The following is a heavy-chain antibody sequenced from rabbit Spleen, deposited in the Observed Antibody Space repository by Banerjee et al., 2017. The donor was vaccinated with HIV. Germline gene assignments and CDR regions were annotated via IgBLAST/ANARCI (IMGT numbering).Heavy chain of an antibody. D-gene: IGHD1-1*01. CDR3: ARANSGGIYYFNL. Sequence: QEQLEESGGGLVKPGASLTLTCKASGFSFSSGYYMSWVRQAPGKGLEWIGCIYTVSGSTAYASWVNGRFTISRSTSLNTVDLKMTSLTAADTATYFCARANSGGIYYFNLWGPGTLVTVS. J-gene: IGHJ4*01. CDR1: GFSFSSGYY. CDR2: IYTVSGST. V-gene: IGHV1S43*01.